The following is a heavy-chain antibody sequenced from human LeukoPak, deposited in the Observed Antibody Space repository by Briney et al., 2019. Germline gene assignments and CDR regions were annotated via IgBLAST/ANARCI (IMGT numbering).Heavy chain of an antibody. CDR1: GVSISSKNDY. J-gene: IGHJ5*02. V-gene: IGHV4-39*01. Sequence: PSETLSLTCGVSGVSISSKNDYWGWIRQPPGQELEWIVNIFYSGTTFYNPSIKNRITISVDTSKNHFSLNLSSVTAADTAVYYCARRSSGWYGHWYAPWGQGTLVTVSS. CDR3: ARRSSGWYGHWYAP. CDR2: IFYSGTT. D-gene: IGHD6-19*01.